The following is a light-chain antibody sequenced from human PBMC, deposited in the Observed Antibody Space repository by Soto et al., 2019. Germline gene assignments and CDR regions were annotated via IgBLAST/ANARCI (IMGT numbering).Light chain of an antibody. CDR2: KAS. CDR1: PTIGSW. CDR3: QPYKHSSEA. J-gene: IGKJ1*01. Sequence: DIQMTQSPSTLSGSGGDRVTSTCGASPTIGSWLAWSQQKPGKAPKLLTYKASTLKSGAPSRRSRSRPGTESTLTISGLHPDHFPTYPGQPYKHSSEAFGPETEVDI. V-gene: IGKV1-5*03.